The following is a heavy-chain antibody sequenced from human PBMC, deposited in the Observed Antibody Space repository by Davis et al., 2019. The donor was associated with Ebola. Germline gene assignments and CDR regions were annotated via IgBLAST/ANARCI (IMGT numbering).Heavy chain of an antibody. Sequence: ASVKVSCKASGYTFTSYGISWVRQAPGQGLEWMGWISAYNGNTNYAQNLQGRLTLTTDTSTNTAYMELRSLRADDTALYFCARHVIPAAYYYYFYMDVWGKGTTVTVSS. CDR1: GYTFTSYG. CDR3: ARHVIPAAYYYYFYMDV. J-gene: IGHJ6*03. D-gene: IGHD2-2*01. CDR2: ISAYNGNT. V-gene: IGHV1-18*04.